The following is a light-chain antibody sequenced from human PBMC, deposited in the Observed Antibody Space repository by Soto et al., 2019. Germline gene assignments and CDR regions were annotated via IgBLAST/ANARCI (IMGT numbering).Light chain of an antibody. CDR2: DVS. J-gene: IGLJ1*01. V-gene: IGLV2-14*01. CDR3: SSYTSSSTLRV. CDR1: SSDVGGYNY. Sequence: QSALTQPASVSGSPGQSITISCTGTSSDVGGYNYVSWYQQHPGKAPKLMIYDVSNRPSGVANRFSGSKSGNKASLNISGLQAEDAADYYCSSYTSSSTLRVFGTGTKLTV.